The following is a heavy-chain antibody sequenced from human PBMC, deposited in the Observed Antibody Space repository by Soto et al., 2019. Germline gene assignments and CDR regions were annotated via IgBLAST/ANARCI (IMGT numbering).Heavy chain of an antibody. V-gene: IGHV4-31*03. CDR1: GGSISSGGYC. CDR2: IYYSGST. D-gene: IGHD2-2*01. J-gene: IGHJ6*03. CDR3: ARVLTFYCSSTSCYYYYYMDV. Sequence: SETLSLTCTVSGGSISSGGYCWSWIRQHPGKGLEWIGYIYYSGSTYYNPSLKSRVTISVDTSKNQFSLRLSSVTAADTAVYYCARVLTFYCSSTSCYYYYYMDVWGKGTTVTVSS.